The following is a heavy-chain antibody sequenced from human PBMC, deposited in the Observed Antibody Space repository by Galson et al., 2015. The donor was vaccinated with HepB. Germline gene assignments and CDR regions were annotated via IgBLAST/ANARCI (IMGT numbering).Heavy chain of an antibody. CDR1: GFTSSGYA. J-gene: IGHJ4*02. CDR2: ISSGSSAI. D-gene: IGHD2-15*01. CDR3: ARGSCSGGSCYSAFDY. Sequence: SLRLSCAASGFTSSGYAMYWVRQAPGKGLEWVSYISSGSSAIHYADSVKGRFTISRDNGRNSLYLQMNSLRDDDTAVYYCARGSCSGGSCYSAFDYWGQGTLVTVSS. V-gene: IGHV3-48*02.